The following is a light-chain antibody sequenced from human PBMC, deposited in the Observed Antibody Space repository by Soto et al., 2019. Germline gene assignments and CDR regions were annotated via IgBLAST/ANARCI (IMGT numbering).Light chain of an antibody. V-gene: IGKV3-15*01. J-gene: IGKJ1*01. CDR1: QSVGRN. Sequence: IGRTQHPATLSVSPGERATLSCRASQSVGRNLAWYQQIPGQAPRLLIYGASTRATGIPARFSGSGSGTEFTLTINSLQSEDFAVYYCQQSNYWPWPSGQGGKADI. CDR3: QQSNYWPWP. CDR2: GAS.